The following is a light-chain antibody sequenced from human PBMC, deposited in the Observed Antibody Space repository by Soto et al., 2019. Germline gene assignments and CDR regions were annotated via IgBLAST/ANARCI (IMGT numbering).Light chain of an antibody. CDR1: SSDVGNDNF. CDR2: EVS. V-gene: IGLV2-14*01. CDR3: SSYAGSNNFV. Sequence: QSALTQPASVSGSPGQSITISCTGTSSDVGNDNFVSWYQHHPGKAPKLIIYEVSYRPSGVSHRFSGSKSGNTASLTISGLQSEDEADYYCSSYAGSNNFVFGTGTKVTVL. J-gene: IGLJ1*01.